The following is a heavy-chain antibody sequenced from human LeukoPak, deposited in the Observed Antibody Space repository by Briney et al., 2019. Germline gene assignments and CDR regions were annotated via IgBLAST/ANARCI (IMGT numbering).Heavy chain of an antibody. Sequence: PGGSLRLSCAASGFTFSTFAMNWVRQAPGKGLEWISYISSSSSTIYYADSVKGRFTISRDNAKNSLFLQMNSLRVEDTAVYYCAGRSYSDDYWGQGTLVTVSS. V-gene: IGHV3-48*04. D-gene: IGHD1-26*01. J-gene: IGHJ4*02. CDR3: AGRSYSDDY. CDR2: ISSSSSTI. CDR1: GFTFSTFA.